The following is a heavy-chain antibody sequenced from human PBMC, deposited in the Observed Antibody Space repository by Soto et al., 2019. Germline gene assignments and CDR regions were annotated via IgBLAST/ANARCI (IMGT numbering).Heavy chain of an antibody. J-gene: IGHJ3*02. CDR3: ARVGTYYDFWSGYPPGAFDI. D-gene: IGHD3-3*01. V-gene: IGHV3-66*01. CDR2: IYSGGST. Sequence: EVQLVESGGGLVQPGGSLRLSCAASGFTVSSNYMSWVRQAPGKGLEWVSVIYSGGSTYYADSVKGRFTISRDNSKNTLYLQMNSLRAEDTALYYCARVGTYYDFWSGYPPGAFDIWGQGTMVTVSS. CDR1: GFTVSSNY.